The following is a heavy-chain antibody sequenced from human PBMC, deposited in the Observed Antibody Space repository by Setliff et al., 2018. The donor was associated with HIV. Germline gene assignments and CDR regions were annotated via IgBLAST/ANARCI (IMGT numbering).Heavy chain of an antibody. CDR2: IYYSGST. V-gene: IGHV4-39*01. Sequence: PSETLSLTCTVSGGSISSSSYYWGWIRQPPGKGLEWIGSIYYSGSTYYNPSLKSRVTISVDTSKNQFSLKLSSVTAADTAVYYCASRYHYYDSSGYYRQGAFDIWSQGTMVTVSS. D-gene: IGHD3-22*01. CDR3: ASRYHYYDSSGYYRQGAFDI. J-gene: IGHJ3*02. CDR1: GGSISSSSYY.